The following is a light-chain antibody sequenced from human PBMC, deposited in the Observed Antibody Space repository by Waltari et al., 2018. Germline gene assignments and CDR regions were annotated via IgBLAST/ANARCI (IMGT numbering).Light chain of an antibody. CDR3: QQYYTAPYS. CDR2: WAS. J-gene: IGKJ2*03. CDR1: QSVFYNSNNKNY. Sequence: DIVMTQSPDSLAVSLCERATIHCKSTQSVFYNSNNKNYVAWYQQKAGQPPKLLIYWASSRESGVPDRFSGSVSGTDFTLTISSLQAEDVAVYYCQQYYTAPYSFGQGTKLEIK. V-gene: IGKV4-1*01.